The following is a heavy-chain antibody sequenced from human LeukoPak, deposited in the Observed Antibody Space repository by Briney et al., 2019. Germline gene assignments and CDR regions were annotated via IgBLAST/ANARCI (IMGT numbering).Heavy chain of an antibody. D-gene: IGHD3-10*01. CDR3: ARDLAGHYYGSGSSFDY. Sequence: GKSLRLSCAASGFTFSRFGIHWVRQAPGKGLQWVALISYDGSKTYYAASVKDRFTISRDNAKNSLFLQMDSLRAEDTAVYYCARDLAGHYYGSGSSFDYWGQGTLVTVS. CDR2: ISYDGSKT. V-gene: IGHV3-30*03. J-gene: IGHJ4*02. CDR1: GFTFSRFG.